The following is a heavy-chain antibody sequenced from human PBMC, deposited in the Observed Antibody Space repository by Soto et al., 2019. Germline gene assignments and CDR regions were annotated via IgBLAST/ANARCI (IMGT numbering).Heavy chain of an antibody. V-gene: IGHV4-59*01. D-gene: IGHD3-9*01. CDR1: GGSISSYY. CDR3: ARGGNYDILTGYYSDSDY. CDR2: IYYSGST. Sequence: PSETLSLTCTVSGGSISSYYSSWIRQPPGKGLEWIGYIYYSGSTNYNPSLKSRVTISVDTSKDQFSLKLSSVTAADTAVYYCARGGNYDILTGYYSDSDYWGQGTLVTVSS. J-gene: IGHJ4*02.